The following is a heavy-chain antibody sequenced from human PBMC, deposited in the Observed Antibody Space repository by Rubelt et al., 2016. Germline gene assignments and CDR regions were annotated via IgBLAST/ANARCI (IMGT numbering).Heavy chain of an antibody. Sequence: EVQLVESGGDLVQSGGSLRLSCAASGFTFSSYWMDWVRQAPGKGLEWVATVHQDGSVKYYVDYVQGRFTIVRDNAENAVYLQMNSLRAEDTAVYYCSRALEYLGQGTLVTVSS. CDR3: SRALEY. V-gene: IGHV3-7*01. J-gene: IGHJ4*02. CDR1: GFTFSSYW. CDR2: VHQDGSVK.